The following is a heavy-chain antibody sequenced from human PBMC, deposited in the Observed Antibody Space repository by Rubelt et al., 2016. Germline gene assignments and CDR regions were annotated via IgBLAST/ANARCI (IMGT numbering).Heavy chain of an antibody. J-gene: IGHJ4*02. D-gene: IGHD6-13*01. Sequence: QLQLQESGPGLVKPSETLSLTCTVSGGSISSGSYYWGWIRQPPGKELEWLGSVYYSGRTYYNPSLKSRVSMSADTSKNQFSLKLSSVTAADTAVYYCARSGQTSWYGAHYFASWGQGTLVTVSS. V-gene: IGHV4-39*07. CDR3: ARSGQTSWYGAHYFAS. CDR2: VYYSGRT. CDR1: GGSISSGSYY.